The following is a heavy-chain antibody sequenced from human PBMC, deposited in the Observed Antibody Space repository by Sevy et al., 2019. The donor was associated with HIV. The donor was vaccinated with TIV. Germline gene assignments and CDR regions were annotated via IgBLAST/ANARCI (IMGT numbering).Heavy chain of an antibody. V-gene: IGHV3-53*01. CDR3: ASASGDGYNGGGGNVFDY. CDR2: IYSGGST. J-gene: IGHJ4*02. CDR1: GFTVSSNY. D-gene: IGHD5-12*01. Sequence: GGSLRLSCAASGFTVSSNYMSWVRQAPGKGLEWVSVIYSGGSTYYADSVKGRFTISRDNSKNTLYLQMNSLRAEDTAVYYCASASGDGYNGGGGNVFDYWGQGTLVTVSS.